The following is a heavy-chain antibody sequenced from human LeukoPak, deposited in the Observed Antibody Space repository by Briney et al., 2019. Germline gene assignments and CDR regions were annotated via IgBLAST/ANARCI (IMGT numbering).Heavy chain of an antibody. V-gene: IGHV6-1*01. J-gene: IGHJ6*03. CDR3: ARERFSRVYGSGSYPMLYYYYMDV. D-gene: IGHD3-10*01. CDR2: TYYRSKWYN. Sequence: SQTLSLTCAISGDSVSSNSAAWNWIRQSPSRGLEWLGRTYYRSKWYNDYAVSVKSRITIYPDTSKNQFSLQLNSVTPEDTAVYYCARERFSRVYGSGSYPMLYYYYMDVWGKGTTVTVSS. CDR1: GDSVSSNSAA.